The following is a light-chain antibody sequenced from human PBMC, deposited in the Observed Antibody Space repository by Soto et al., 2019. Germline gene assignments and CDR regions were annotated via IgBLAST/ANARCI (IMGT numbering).Light chain of an antibody. V-gene: IGKV1-39*01. Sequence: DIPMTQSPSSLSASLGERVTITCRASQSISGYLNWYQQKPGKAPKLLIYAASSLQSGVPSRFSGSGSGTDFTLTISSLQPEDFATYYCQQSYSTPTFGQGTRLEIK. CDR3: QQSYSTPT. CDR1: QSISGY. CDR2: AAS. J-gene: IGKJ5*01.